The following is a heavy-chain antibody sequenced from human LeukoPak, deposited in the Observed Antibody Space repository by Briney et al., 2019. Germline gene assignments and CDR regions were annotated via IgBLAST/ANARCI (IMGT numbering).Heavy chain of an antibody. J-gene: IGHJ6*03. CDR1: GFTFSSYW. CDR2: IKQDGSEK. Sequence: GGSLRLSCAASGFTFSSYWMSWVRQAPGKGLEWVANIKQDGSEKYYVDSVKGRFTISRDNAKNSLYLQMNSLRADDTAVYYCARIGWTAFDYYYYMDVWGKGTTVTVSS. CDR3: ARIGWTAFDYYYYMDV. V-gene: IGHV3-7*01. D-gene: IGHD6-19*01.